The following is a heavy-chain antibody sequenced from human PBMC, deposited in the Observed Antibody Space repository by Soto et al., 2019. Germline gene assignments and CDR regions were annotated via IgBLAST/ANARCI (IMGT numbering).Heavy chain of an antibody. CDR3: ARDGEWELLLKQSHNWFAP. Sequence: ASVKVSCKASGYTFTSYGISWVRQAPGQGLEWMGWISAYNGNTNYAQKLQGRVTMTTDTSTSTAYMELRSLRSDDTAVYYCARDGEWELLLKQSHNWFAPWGQGTLVTVSS. CDR1: GYTFTSYG. J-gene: IGHJ5*02. V-gene: IGHV1-18*01. D-gene: IGHD1-26*01. CDR2: ISAYNGNT.